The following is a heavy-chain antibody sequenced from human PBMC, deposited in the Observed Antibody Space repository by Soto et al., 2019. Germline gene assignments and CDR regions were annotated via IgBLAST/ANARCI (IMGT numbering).Heavy chain of an antibody. CDR3: ARDNYDFWSDYYNYYYYGMDV. CDR2: ISSSSSYI. Sequence: EVQLVESGGGLVKPGGSLRLSCAASGFVFSSHSMNWVRQAPGKGLEWVACISSSSSYIYYADSVKRRFTISRDNAENSLFLQMNSLRAEDTAVYFCARDNYDFWSDYYNYYYYGMDVWGQGTTVTVSS. CDR1: GFVFSSHS. V-gene: IGHV3-21*02. J-gene: IGHJ6*02. D-gene: IGHD3-3*01.